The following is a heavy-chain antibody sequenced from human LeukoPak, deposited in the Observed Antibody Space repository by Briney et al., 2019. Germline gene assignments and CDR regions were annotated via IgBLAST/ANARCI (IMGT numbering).Heavy chain of an antibody. D-gene: IGHD3-22*01. J-gene: IGHJ3*02. Sequence: SVKVSCKASGGSFTFTSHAISWARQAPGQGLEWMGGLIPIYGSANYAQKFQGRLTITSDETTRTVYMELSSLRPEDSAVHYCAGFFYDNSGDAFDIWGQGTMVTVSS. CDR3: AGFFYDNSGDAFDI. CDR1: GGSFTFTSHA. V-gene: IGHV1-69*13. CDR2: LIPIYGSA.